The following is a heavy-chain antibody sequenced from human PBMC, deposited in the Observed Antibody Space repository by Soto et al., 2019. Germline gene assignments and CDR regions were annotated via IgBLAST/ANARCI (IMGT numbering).Heavy chain of an antibody. D-gene: IGHD1-26*01. CDR3: ASIKWELLSYDY. CDR2: FDPEDGET. Sequence: GASVKVCCEVCGEALADLSMYWVRPAPGKGLEWMGGFDPEDGETIYAQKFQGRVTMTEDTSTDTAYMELSSLRSEDTAVYYCASIKWELLSYDYWGQGTLVTVSS. V-gene: IGHV1-24*01. CDR1: GEALADLS. J-gene: IGHJ4*02.